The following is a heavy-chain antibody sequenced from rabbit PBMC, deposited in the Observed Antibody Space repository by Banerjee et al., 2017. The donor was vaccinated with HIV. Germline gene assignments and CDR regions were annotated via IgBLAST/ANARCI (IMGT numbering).Heavy chain of an antibody. D-gene: IGHD4-1*01. CDR1: GFSFSSSYD. Sequence: QSLEESGGDLVKPGASLTLTCTASGFSFSSSYDMCWVRQAPGKGLEWIGCIYTGSGDTYYACWAKGRFSISKTSSTTVPLQMTSLTAADTSTYFCAREYGSSGWAYNLCGPGTLVTVS. J-gene: IGHJ4*01. V-gene: IGHV1S40*01. CDR3: AREYGSSGWAYNL. CDR2: IYTGSGDT.